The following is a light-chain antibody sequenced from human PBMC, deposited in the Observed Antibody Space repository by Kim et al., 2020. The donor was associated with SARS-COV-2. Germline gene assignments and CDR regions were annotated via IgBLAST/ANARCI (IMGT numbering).Light chain of an antibody. CDR3: QQGYST. CDR1: QSITTY. Sequence: IQMTQSPSSLSASVGDRVTISCRASQSITTYLNWYQQKPGKAPKLLIYAASSLASGVPSRFSGSGSGTDFTLTINSLQPEDFATYYCQQGYSTFGQGTKPEI. J-gene: IGKJ2*01. V-gene: IGKV1-39*01. CDR2: AAS.